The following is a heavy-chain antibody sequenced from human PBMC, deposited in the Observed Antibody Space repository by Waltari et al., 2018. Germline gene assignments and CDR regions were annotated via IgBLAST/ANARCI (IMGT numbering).Heavy chain of an antibody. D-gene: IGHD3-10*01. Sequence: QVQLQESGPGLVKPSQTLSLTCTVSGGSISSGDYYWSWIRQPPGKGLEWIGYIYYSGSTCYNPALKSRVTRSVDTSKNQFSLKLSSVTAADTAVYYCARVSHIGFRDPYYFDYWGQGTLVTVSS. J-gene: IGHJ4*02. CDR1: GGSISSGDYY. CDR2: IYYSGST. V-gene: IGHV4-30-4*08. CDR3: ARVSHIGFRDPYYFDY.